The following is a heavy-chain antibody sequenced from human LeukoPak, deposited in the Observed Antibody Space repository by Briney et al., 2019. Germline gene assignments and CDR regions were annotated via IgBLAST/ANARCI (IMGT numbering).Heavy chain of an antibody. Sequence: GGSLRLSCAASGFTFSSYWMHWVRQSPGKGLVWVSRIKTDGSDTYYADSVRGRFTISRDNAKNTLYLQTDSLRAEDTAVYFCARGDYSSHTLWGQGTLVTVSS. CDR1: GFTFSSYW. V-gene: IGHV3-74*01. CDR3: ARGDYSSHTL. J-gene: IGHJ4*02. CDR2: IKTDGSDT. D-gene: IGHD4-11*01.